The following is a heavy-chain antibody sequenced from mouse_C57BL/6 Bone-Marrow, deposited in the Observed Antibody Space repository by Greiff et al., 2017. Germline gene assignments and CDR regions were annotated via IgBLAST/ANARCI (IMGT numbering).Heavy chain of an antibody. D-gene: IGHD4-1*01. CDR1: GFTFSSYA. CDR2: ISDGGSYT. Sequence: DVKLVESGGGLVKPGGSLKLSCAASGFTFSSYAMSWVRQTPEKRLEWVATISDGGSYTYYPDNVKGRFTISRDNAKNNLYLQMSQLKSEDTAMYYAARDRVTGTGYAMDYWGQGTSVTVSS. CDR3: ARDRVTGTGYAMDY. J-gene: IGHJ4*01. V-gene: IGHV5-4*01.